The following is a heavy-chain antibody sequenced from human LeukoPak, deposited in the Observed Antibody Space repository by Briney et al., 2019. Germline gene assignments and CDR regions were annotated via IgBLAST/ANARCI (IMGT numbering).Heavy chain of an antibody. Sequence: GGSLRLSCAASGFTFSSYGMRWVRQAPGKGLEWVGVISYDGSNKYYADFVKGGFTISRENSKNTLYLQMNSLRTDAKAVYYCAKDSDDSSDYHYWYFDYWGQGTLVTVSS. CDR1: GFTFSSYG. V-gene: IGHV3-30*18. CDR2: ISYDGSNK. CDR3: AKDSDDSSDYHYWYFDY. J-gene: IGHJ4*02. D-gene: IGHD3-22*01.